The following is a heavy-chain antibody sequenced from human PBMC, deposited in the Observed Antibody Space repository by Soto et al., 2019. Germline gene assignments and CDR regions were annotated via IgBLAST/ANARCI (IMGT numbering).Heavy chain of an antibody. Sequence: SVKVSCKASGFTFTSSAVQWVRQARGQRLEWIGWIVVGSGNTNYAQKFQERVTITRDMSTSTAYMELSSLRSEDTAVYYCAADRRSTIFGVVDDAFDIWGQGTMVTVSS. CDR2: IVVGSGNT. J-gene: IGHJ3*02. V-gene: IGHV1-58*01. CDR3: AADRRSTIFGVVDDAFDI. D-gene: IGHD3-3*01. CDR1: GFTFTSSA.